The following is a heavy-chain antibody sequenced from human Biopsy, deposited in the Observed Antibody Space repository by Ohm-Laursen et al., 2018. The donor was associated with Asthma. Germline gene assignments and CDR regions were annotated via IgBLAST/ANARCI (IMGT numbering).Heavy chain of an antibody. CDR1: GFSFSDYA. D-gene: IGHD3-10*01. Sequence: SLRLSCAASGFSFSDYAMSWVRQAPGKGLEWVAYISRANPWTDSTIYYADSVKGRFTISRDNAKDLLYLQMNSLRAEDTAVYYCARDRPITMVRGVIITFDPWGQGTLVTVSS. CDR2: ISRANPWTDSTI. V-gene: IGHV3-11*01. J-gene: IGHJ5*02. CDR3: ARDRPITMVRGVIITFDP.